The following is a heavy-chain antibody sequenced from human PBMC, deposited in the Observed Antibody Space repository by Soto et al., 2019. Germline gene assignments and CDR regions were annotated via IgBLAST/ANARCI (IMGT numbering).Heavy chain of an antibody. D-gene: IGHD3-10*01. Sequence: EVRLLESGGGLVQPGGSLRLSCAASGFTFSVYAMSWVRQAPGKGLEWVSGISGSGDSTHYADSVKGRFTVSRDNSKSMLYLQTTSLRAEDTAIYYCAKALYGGFTYWGKGTLVTVSS. CDR1: GFTFSVYA. CDR2: ISGSGDST. CDR3: AKALYGGFTY. V-gene: IGHV3-23*01. J-gene: IGHJ4*02.